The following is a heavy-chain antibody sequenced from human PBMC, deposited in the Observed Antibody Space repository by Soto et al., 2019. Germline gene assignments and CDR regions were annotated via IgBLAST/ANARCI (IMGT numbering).Heavy chain of an antibody. D-gene: IGHD5-18*01. CDR1: GDSISTDY. J-gene: IGHJ5*02. CDR2: IYYGGST. CDR3: ARDVRAIDTAMPKWFDP. V-gene: IGHV4-4*08. Sequence: SETLSLTCTVSGDSISTDYWSWIRQSPGKGLEWIGFIYYGGSTNYNPSLKSRVTISVDTPKNQFSLKLSSVTAADTAVYYCARDVRAIDTAMPKWFDPWGQGTLVTVSS.